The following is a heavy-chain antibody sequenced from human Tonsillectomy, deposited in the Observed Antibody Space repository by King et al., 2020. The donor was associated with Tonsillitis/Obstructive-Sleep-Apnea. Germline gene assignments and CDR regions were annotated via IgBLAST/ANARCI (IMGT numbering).Heavy chain of an antibody. Sequence: QLVQSGAEVKKPGASVKVSCKASGYTFTRNYVHWVRQAPGQGLEWMGIINPSDGITTYAQKFQDRVTMTRDTSTSTVNMELSSLRAEDPAIYYCVRDDRDGRHPDFWGQGSLVSVSS. D-gene: IGHD5-24*01. CDR2: INPSDGIT. CDR3: VRDDRDGRHPDF. J-gene: IGHJ4*02. V-gene: IGHV1-46*01. CDR1: GYTFTRNY.